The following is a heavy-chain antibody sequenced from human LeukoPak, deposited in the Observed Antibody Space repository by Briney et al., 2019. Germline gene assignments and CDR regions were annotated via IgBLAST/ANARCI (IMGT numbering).Heavy chain of an antibody. CDR3: ARGNYASFDY. Sequence: GGSLGLSCAASGFTFSNFRMNWVRQAPGKGLEWVASIKQDGSEEHYVDSVKGRFTISRDNAKNSLYLQMNSLIAEDTAVYYCARGNYASFDYWGQGTLVTVSS. J-gene: IGHJ4*02. CDR1: GFTFSNFR. CDR2: IKQDGSEE. D-gene: IGHD1-7*01. V-gene: IGHV3-7*04.